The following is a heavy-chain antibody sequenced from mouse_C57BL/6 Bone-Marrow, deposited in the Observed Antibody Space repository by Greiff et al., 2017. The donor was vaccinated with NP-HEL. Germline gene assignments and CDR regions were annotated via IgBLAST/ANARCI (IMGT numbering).Heavy chain of an antibody. J-gene: IGHJ3*01. Sequence: QVQLQQSGAELARPGASVKMSCKASGYTFTSYTMHWVKQRPGQGLEWIGYINPSSGYTKYNQKFKDKATLTADKSSSTAYMQLSSLTSEDSAVYYCAVVLRRGAWFAYWGQGTLVTVSA. CDR3: AVVLRRGAWFAY. D-gene: IGHD1-1*01. V-gene: IGHV1-4*01. CDR1: GYTFTSYT. CDR2: INPSSGYT.